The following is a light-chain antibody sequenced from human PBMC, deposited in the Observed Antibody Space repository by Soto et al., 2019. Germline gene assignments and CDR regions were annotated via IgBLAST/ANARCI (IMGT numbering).Light chain of an antibody. CDR1: QSVSGY. Sequence: EIGLAQSPATLSLSPGERATLSCRASQSVSGYLAWYQQKPGQAPRLLIYDASNRATGIPARFSGSGSGTDFTLTISRLEPEDFAVYYCQQRSNWPLTFGGGTNVDIK. J-gene: IGKJ4*01. V-gene: IGKV3-11*01. CDR2: DAS. CDR3: QQRSNWPLT.